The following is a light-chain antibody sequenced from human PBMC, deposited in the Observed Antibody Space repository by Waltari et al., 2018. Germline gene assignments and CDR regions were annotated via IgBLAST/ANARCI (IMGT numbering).Light chain of an antibody. J-gene: IGKJ1*01. V-gene: IGKV1-39*01. Sequence: DIQMTQSPSSLSASVGDKITTTCRASQNTDTYLNWYQQKPGKAPKLLIYAASTLQRGVPSRFSGNGSGTDFFLTISSLQPEDFAIYYCQQTYTAPWTFGLGTRVEIK. CDR1: QNTDTY. CDR3: QQTYTAPWT. CDR2: AAS.